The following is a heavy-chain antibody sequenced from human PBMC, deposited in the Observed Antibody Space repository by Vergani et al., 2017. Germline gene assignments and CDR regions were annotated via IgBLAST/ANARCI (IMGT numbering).Heavy chain of an antibody. CDR3: AKDIEGGSGWYRSFDY. Sequence: EVQLVESGGGLVQPGRSLRLSCAASGFTFDDYAMHWVRQAPGKGLEWVSGISWESGSIGYADSVKGRFTISRDNAKNSLYLQMNSLRAEDTALYYCAKDIEGGSGWYRSFDYWGQGTLVTVSS. V-gene: IGHV3-9*01. D-gene: IGHD6-19*01. CDR1: GFTFDDYA. J-gene: IGHJ4*02. CDR2: ISWESGSI.